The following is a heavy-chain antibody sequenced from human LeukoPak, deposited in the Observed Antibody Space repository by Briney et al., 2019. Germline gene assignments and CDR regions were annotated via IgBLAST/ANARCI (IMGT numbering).Heavy chain of an antibody. J-gene: IGHJ4*02. CDR2: IYYSGST. Sequence: PSQTLSLTCTVSGGSINSHYWSWIRHSPGKGLEGIGDIYYSGSTKYNPSLKSRVTISVDTPKNDLSLRLTSVLAADTAIYYCVRRDNTGWNYFDCWGQGILVTVSS. V-gene: IGHV4-59*08. D-gene: IGHD6-19*01. CDR3: VRRDNTGWNYFDC. CDR1: GGSINSHY.